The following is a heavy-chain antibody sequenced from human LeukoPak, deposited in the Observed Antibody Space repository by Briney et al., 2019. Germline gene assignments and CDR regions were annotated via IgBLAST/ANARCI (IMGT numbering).Heavy chain of an antibody. CDR1: GFTFSSYS. Sequence: GGSLRLSCAASGFTFSSYSMKWVRQAPGKGLEWVSSISSGSSYIYYADSVKGRFTISRDNAKNSLYLQMNSLRAEDTAVYYCAREGSSGYSVDYWGQGTLVTVSS. V-gene: IGHV3-21*01. D-gene: IGHD3-22*01. CDR3: AREGSSGYSVDY. CDR2: ISSGSSYI. J-gene: IGHJ4*02.